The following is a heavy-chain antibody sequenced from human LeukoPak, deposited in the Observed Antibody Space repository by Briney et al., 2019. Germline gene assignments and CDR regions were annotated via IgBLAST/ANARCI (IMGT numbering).Heavy chain of an antibody. Sequence: GGSLRLSCAASGFTFSDYYMSWIRQAPGKGLEWVSYISSSGSTIYYADSVKGRFTISRDNSKNTLYLQMNSLRAEDTAVYYCGKDLSTAVAADWFDHWGQGILVTVSS. D-gene: IGHD6-19*01. V-gene: IGHV3-11*01. CDR2: ISSSGSTI. CDR3: GKDLSTAVAADWFDH. J-gene: IGHJ5*02. CDR1: GFTFSDYY.